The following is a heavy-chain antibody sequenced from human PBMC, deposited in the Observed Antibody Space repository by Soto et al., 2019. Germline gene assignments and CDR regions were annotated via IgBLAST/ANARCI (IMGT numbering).Heavy chain of an antibody. CDR2: MNPNSGNT. CDR3: LVDFDISSWYDVFAP. J-gene: IGHJ5*02. D-gene: IGHD6-13*01. Sequence: VRQATGKGLEWMGWMNPNSGNTGYAQKFQGRVTMTRNTSISTAYMELSSLRSEDTAVYYCLVDFDISSWYDVFAPWGQGTLVT. V-gene: IGHV1-8*01.